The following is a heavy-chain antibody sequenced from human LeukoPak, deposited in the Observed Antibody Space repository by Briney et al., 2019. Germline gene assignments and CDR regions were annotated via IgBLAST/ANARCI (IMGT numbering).Heavy chain of an antibody. Sequence: SETLSLTCLVSGDSIRTTSFWGWIRQPPGMGLEWIASASHSGINYYNPSLRSRVIVSADTSKNQFSLRSTSVTAADTAVYYCARRGGHSWDVGNWFDPWGQGILVTVSS. CDR3: ARRGGHSWDVGNWFDP. CDR1: GDSIRTTSF. J-gene: IGHJ5*02. CDR2: ASHSGIN. V-gene: IGHV4-39*01. D-gene: IGHD6-13*01.